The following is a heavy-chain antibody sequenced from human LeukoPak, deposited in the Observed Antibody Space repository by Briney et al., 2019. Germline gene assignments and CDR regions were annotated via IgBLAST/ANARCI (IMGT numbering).Heavy chain of an antibody. CDR3: ARANFFRGRYLGGFDY. Sequence: TSETLSLTCSVSGGSISSGSYYWSWIRQPAGKGLEWIGRIYTSGSTNYNPSLKSRVTISIDTSKNQFSLKLSSVTAADTAVYYCARANFFRGRYLGGFDYWGRGTLVTVSS. CDR1: GGSISSGSYY. J-gene: IGHJ4*02. CDR2: IYTSGST. V-gene: IGHV4-61*02. D-gene: IGHD1-1*01.